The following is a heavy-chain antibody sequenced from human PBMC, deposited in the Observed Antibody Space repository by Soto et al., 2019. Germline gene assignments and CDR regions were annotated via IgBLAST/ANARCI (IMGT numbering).Heavy chain of an antibody. CDR1: GFTFSNHG. J-gene: IGHJ4*02. CDR2: IYYDGSSE. Sequence: QVQLVESGGGVVQPGRSLRLSCAASGFTFSNHGMHWVRQAPGKGLEWVARIYYDGSSEFYADSVKGRFTISRDSSKNTVYLQMNSLRAEYTAVYYCARGRGSGSFYQLDYWGQGTLVTVSP. CDR3: ARGRGSGSFYQLDY. D-gene: IGHD1-26*01. V-gene: IGHV3-33*01.